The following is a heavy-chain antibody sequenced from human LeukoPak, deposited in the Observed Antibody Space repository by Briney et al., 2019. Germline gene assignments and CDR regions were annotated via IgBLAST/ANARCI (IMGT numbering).Heavy chain of an antibody. CDR2: IYTSGTT. D-gene: IGHD4-11*01. CDR3: ARLLTTGGYRYFDL. J-gene: IGHJ2*01. Sequence: PSETLSLTCTVSGASLSSYYWSWIRQTPGKELEWIGYIYTSGTTGYNPSLKSRVTMSVDTSNNHLSLNLSSVPTADTAVYYCARLLTTGGYRYFDLWGRGTLVTVSS. V-gene: IGHV4-4*09. CDR1: GASLSSYY.